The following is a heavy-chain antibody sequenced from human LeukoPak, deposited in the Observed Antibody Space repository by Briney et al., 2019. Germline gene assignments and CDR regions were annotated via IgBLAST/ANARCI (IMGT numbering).Heavy chain of an antibody. CDR2: IKSKTDGGTT. CDR1: GFTFSDFD. V-gene: IGHV3-15*07. D-gene: IGHD6-13*01. J-gene: IGHJ6*02. Sequence: GGSLRLSCVASGFTFSDFDMNWVRQAPGKGLEWVGRIKSKTDGGTTDYAAPVKGRFTISRDDSKNTLYLQMNSLKTEDTAVYYCTTDLTAAGLAYYYYGMDVWGQGTTVTVSS. CDR3: TTDLTAAGLAYYYYGMDV.